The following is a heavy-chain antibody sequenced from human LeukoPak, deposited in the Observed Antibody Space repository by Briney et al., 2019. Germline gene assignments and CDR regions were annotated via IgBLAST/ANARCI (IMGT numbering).Heavy chain of an antibody. V-gene: IGHV3-13*01. J-gene: IGHJ4*02. D-gene: IGHD6-19*01. Sequence: GGSLRLSCAASGFTFIDYDMHWVRQVIGKGLERVSAIKGRFTISRENAESSLYLQMNSLRAEDTAVYYCARGGIQVSGIDEFDYWGQGTLVTVSS. CDR3: ARGGIQVSGIDEFDY. CDR1: GFTFIDYD. CDR2: I.